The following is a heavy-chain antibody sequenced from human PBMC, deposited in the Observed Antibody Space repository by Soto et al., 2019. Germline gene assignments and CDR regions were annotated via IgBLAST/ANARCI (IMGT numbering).Heavy chain of an antibody. V-gene: IGHV3-30*18. CDR3: AKDGHYGHPPDH. J-gene: IGHJ4*02. CDR2: LSYDGTDK. Sequence: QVQLVESGGGVVQPGRSLRLSCVTSGFTMRSYGLYWVRQAPGKGLEWVATLSYDGTDKNYADSVKGRFTVSRDESKKTLYLQIDSLSADDTATYYCAKDGHYGHPPDHWGPGTLVTVSS. CDR1: GFTMRSYG. D-gene: IGHD3-10*01.